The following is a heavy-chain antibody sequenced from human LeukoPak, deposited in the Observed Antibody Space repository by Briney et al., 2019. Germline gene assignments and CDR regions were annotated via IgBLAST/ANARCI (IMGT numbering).Heavy chain of an antibody. V-gene: IGHV4-34*01. CDR2: INHSGST. CDR3: AGHGVLLWFGTTPYYFDY. CDR1: GGSFSGYY. Sequence: SETLSLTCAVYGGSFSGYYWSWIRQPPGKGLEWIGEINHSGSTNYNPSLKSRVTISVDTSKNQFSLKLSSVTAADTAVYYCAGHGVLLWFGTTPYYFDYWGQGTLVTVSS. J-gene: IGHJ4*02. D-gene: IGHD3-10*01.